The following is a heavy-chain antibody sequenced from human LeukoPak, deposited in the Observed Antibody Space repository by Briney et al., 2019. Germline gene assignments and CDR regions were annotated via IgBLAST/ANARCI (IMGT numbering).Heavy chain of an antibody. CDR3: ARDRDGGFAFDI. Sequence: GRSLRLSCAASGITFSSYGMHWVRQAPGKGLEYVSAIMPNGETRGYANSMKGRFTISRDNSKNTLYLQMGSLRAEDMAIYYCARDRDGGFAFDIWGQGTLVTVSS. CDR1: GITFSSYG. D-gene: IGHD2-15*01. CDR2: IMPNGETR. J-gene: IGHJ3*02. V-gene: IGHV3-64*01.